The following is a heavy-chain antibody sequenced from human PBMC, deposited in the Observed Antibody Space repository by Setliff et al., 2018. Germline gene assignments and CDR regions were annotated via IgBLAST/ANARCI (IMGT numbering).Heavy chain of an antibody. D-gene: IGHD4-17*01. CDR2: IHYTGST. J-gene: IGHJ4*02. CDR1: GGSISNYY. V-gene: IGHV4-59*01. Sequence: KTSETLSLTCTVSGGSISNYYWSWIRQPAGKGLEWIGYIHYTGSTNYNPSLETRVTISLDTSKNEFSLKLNSVTAADTAVYYCAGGRRYDYGWDFDYWGQGTLVTVSS. CDR3: AGGRRYDYGWDFDY.